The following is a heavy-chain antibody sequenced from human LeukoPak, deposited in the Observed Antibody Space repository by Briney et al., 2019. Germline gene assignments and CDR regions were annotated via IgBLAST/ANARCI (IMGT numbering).Heavy chain of an antibody. D-gene: IGHD3-22*01. CDR3: AKTPRAYYYDSSGYELGRTTYYFDY. V-gene: IGHV3-74*01. CDR1: GFTFSSYW. Sequence: GGSLRLSCVASGFTFSSYWMHWVRQAPGKGLVWVSRINGDGSSTSYADSVKGRFTISRDNAKNTLYLQMNSLRAEDTAVYYCAKTPRAYYYDSSGYELGRTTYYFDYWGQGTLVTVSS. J-gene: IGHJ4*02. CDR2: INGDGSST.